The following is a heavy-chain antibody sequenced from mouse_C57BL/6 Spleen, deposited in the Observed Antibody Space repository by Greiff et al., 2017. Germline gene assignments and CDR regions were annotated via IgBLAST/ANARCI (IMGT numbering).Heavy chain of an antibody. CDR2: MYPGDGDT. D-gene: IGHD1-1*01. V-gene: IGHV1-82*01. J-gene: IGHJ1*03. CDR3: AKSIISTVVGYFDV. Sequence: QVQLQQSGPELVKPWASVKISCKASGYAFSSSWMNWVKQRPGKGLAWIGRMYPGDGDTNYNGKFKGKATRTADKSANTAYMQLNRLTSEDSAVYFGAKSIISTVVGYFDVWGKGTTVTVSA. CDR1: GYAFSSSW.